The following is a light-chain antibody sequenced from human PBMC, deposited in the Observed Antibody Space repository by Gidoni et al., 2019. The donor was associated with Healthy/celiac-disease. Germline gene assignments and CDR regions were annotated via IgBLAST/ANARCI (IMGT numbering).Light chain of an antibody. CDR3: QQRSISLT. Sequence: EIVLTQSPATLPLSPGDRATLSCRASQSVNSYLAWYQQKPGQAPRLLIYDASNRATGIPARFSGSGSGTDFTLTISSLEPEDFAVYYCQQRSISLTFGGGTKVEIK. CDR1: QSVNSY. CDR2: DAS. V-gene: IGKV3-11*01. J-gene: IGKJ4*01.